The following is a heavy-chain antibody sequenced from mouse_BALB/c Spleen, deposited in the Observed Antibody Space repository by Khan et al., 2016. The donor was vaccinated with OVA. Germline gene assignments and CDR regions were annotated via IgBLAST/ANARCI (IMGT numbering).Heavy chain of an antibody. CDR3: ARGNYYGYYFDY. V-gene: IGHV3-2*02. CDR2: ISYSGVT. D-gene: IGHD1-1*01. J-gene: IGHJ2*01. Sequence: EVKLLESGPGLVKPSQSLSLTCTVTGYSITSGYAWNWIRQFPGYKLEWMGYISYSGVTSYTPSLKSRISITRDTSKNQFFLQLNSVTTEDTATYYCARGNYYGYYFDYWGQGTTLTVSS. CDR1: GYSITSGYA.